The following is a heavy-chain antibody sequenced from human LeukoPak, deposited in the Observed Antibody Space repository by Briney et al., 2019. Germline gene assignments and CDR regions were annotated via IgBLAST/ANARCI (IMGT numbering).Heavy chain of an antibody. J-gene: IGHJ5*02. V-gene: IGHV3-23*01. Sequence: PGGSLRLSCAASGFTFSSYAMSWVRQAPGKGLEWVSAISGSGGSTYYADSVKGRFTISRDNSKNTLYLQMNSLRAKDTAVYYCANRRLYSGYVCPWGQGTLVTVPS. CDR1: GFTFSSYA. D-gene: IGHD5-12*01. CDR3: ANRRLYSGYVCP. CDR2: ISGSGGST.